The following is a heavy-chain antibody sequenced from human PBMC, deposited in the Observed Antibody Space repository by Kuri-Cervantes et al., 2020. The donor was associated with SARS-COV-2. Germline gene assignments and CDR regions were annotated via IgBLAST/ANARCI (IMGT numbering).Heavy chain of an antibody. CDR1: GYTFTSYA. D-gene: IGHD1-26*01. J-gene: IGHJ4*02. Sequence: ASVNVSCKASGYTFTSYAMHWVRQAPGQRLEWMGSINAGNGNTKYSQKFQGRVTITRDTSASTAYMELSSLSSEDTAVYYCVRDRVGFDYWGQGTLVTVSS. CDR2: INAGNGNT. V-gene: IGHV1-3*01. CDR3: VRDRVGFDY.